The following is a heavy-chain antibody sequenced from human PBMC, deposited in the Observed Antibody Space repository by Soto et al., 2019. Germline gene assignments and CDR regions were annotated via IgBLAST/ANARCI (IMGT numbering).Heavy chain of an antibody. CDR1: GYTFTSYG. CDR3: ARGQVVNFDNWFDP. CDR2: INPYSGHT. Sequence: QIQLVRSGAEVKKPGTSVKVSCKASGYTFTSYGISWVRQAPGQGLEWMGWINPYSGHTNYAQNLQDRATMTTDTSTNTAYMELKSLRSDDTAVYFCARGQVVNFDNWFDPWGQGTLVTVSS. V-gene: IGHV1-18*04. D-gene: IGHD3-22*01. J-gene: IGHJ5*02.